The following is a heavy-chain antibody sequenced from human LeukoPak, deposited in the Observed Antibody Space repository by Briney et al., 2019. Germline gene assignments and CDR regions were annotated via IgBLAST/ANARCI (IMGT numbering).Heavy chain of an antibody. CDR1: GFTFSSYA. CDR2: ISGSGGST. J-gene: IGHJ4*02. Sequence: GGSLRLSCAASGFTFSSYAMSWVRQAPGKGLEWVSAISGSGGSTYYADSVKGRFTISRDNSKNTLYLQMNSLRAEDTAVYYCAKDLGIAVAGAGGFDYWGQGTLVTVSS. D-gene: IGHD6-19*01. CDR3: AKDLGIAVAGAGGFDY. V-gene: IGHV3-23*01.